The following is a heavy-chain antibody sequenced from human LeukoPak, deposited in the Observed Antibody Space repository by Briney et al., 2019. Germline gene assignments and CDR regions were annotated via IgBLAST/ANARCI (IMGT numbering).Heavy chain of an antibody. Sequence: GGSLRLSCAASGFTFSSYEMNWVRQAPGKGLEWVSYISSSGNTIYYADSVKGRVTISRDNAKNSLYLQMNSLRAEDTAVYYCAKVGESEQRAYYYYMDVWGKGTTVTVSS. V-gene: IGHV3-48*03. J-gene: IGHJ6*03. CDR2: ISSSGNTI. CDR1: GFTFSSYE. CDR3: AKVGESEQRAYYYYMDV. D-gene: IGHD6-25*01.